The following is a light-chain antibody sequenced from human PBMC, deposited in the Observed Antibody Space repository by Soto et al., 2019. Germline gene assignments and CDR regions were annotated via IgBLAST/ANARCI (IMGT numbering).Light chain of an antibody. CDR3: QRLDDYPLT. V-gene: IGKV1-9*01. J-gene: IGKJ4*01. CDR1: QGLSGN. CDR2: DTS. Sequence: DIQLTQSPSFLSASAGDRITITCRASQGLSGNLAWYQQKPGKVPRVLISDTSSLQSGVPSRFSGSGSGTEFTLTVSCLQPEDFATYYCQRLDDYPLTFGGGTTVEIK.